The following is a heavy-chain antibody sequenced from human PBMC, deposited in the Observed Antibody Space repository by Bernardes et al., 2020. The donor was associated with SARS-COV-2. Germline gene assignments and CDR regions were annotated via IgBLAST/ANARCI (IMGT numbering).Heavy chain of an antibody. V-gene: IGHV3-49*04. CDR2: IRSKPYGGTT. CDR3: AGSFYAFYLDY. D-gene: IGHD1-26*01. J-gene: IGHJ4*02. Sequence: GGSLRLFCATSGFTFANYAMTWVRQAPGMGLEWVGVIRSKPYGGTTEYAASVKGRFIISRDDSKSFVYLQMNSLKIEDTAVYFCAGSFYAFYLDYWGQGTPVTVSS. CDR1: GFTFANYA.